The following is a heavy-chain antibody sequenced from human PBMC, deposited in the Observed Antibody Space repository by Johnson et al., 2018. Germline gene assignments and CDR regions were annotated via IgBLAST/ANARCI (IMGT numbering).Heavy chain of an antibody. J-gene: IGHJ1*01. Sequence: QLVQSGPEVKKPGTSVKVSCKASGFTFTSSAVQWVRQARGQRLEWIGWIVVGSGNTNYAQKFQERVTITRDMSTSTAYMELSSLRSEDTAVYFRAADREEPTGTDQHWGQGTLVTVSS. CDR3: AADREEPTGTDQH. D-gene: IGHD1-14*01. V-gene: IGHV1-58*01. CDR1: GFTFTSSA. CDR2: IVVGSGNT.